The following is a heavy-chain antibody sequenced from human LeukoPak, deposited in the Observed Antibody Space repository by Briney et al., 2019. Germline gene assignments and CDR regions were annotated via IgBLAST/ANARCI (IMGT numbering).Heavy chain of an antibody. D-gene: IGHD3-22*01. Sequence: SETLSLTCTVSGDSISNSNSYWVWIRQAPGKGLEWVGSVYYSGITQYNPSLKSRVTISVDTSKNQFSLKLSSVTAADTAVYYCARSSEGRYYYDSSGYSYYYYYMDVWGKGTTVTISS. V-gene: IGHV4-39*07. CDR2: VYYSGIT. CDR1: GDSISNSNSY. J-gene: IGHJ6*03. CDR3: ARSSEGRYYYDSSGYSYYYYYMDV.